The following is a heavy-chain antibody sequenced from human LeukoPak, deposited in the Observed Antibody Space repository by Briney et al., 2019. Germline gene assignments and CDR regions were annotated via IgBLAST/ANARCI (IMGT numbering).Heavy chain of an antibody. J-gene: IGHJ5*02. Sequence: SETLSLTCTVSGGSISSYYWSWIRQPAGKGLEWIGRIYTSGSTNYNPSLKSRVTMSVDTSKNQFSLKLSSVTAADTAAYYCARDSGYYDFWSGYFLSATPGGGFDPWGQGTLVTVSS. CDR2: IYTSGST. D-gene: IGHD3-3*01. CDR3: ARDSGYYDFWSGYFLSATPGGGFDP. CDR1: GGSISSYY. V-gene: IGHV4-4*07.